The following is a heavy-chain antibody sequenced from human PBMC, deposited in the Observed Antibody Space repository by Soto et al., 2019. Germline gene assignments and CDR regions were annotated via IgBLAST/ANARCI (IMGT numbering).Heavy chain of an antibody. V-gene: IGHV3-11*04. CDR1: GFTFSDHY. CDR3: VRELSGNYFAFAL. J-gene: IGHJ3*01. CDR2: MTRSGSSS. Sequence: QVQLVESGGDLVKPGGSLRLSCAASGFTFSDHYMSWIRQAPGKGLEWIAYMTRSGSSSSYADSVKGRFTISRDNAKNSRYLQMNSLRGDDTAVYCGVRELSGNYFAFALWGQGTMVTVS. D-gene: IGHD1-26*01.